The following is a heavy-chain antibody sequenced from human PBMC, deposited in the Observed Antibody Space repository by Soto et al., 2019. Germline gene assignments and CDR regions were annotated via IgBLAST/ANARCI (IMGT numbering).Heavy chain of an antibody. CDR1: GYTFTGYA. CDR2: INAGNGNT. V-gene: IGHV1-3*05. D-gene: IGHD6-19*01. Sequence: QVQLVQSGAEEKKPGASVKVSCKASGYTFTGYAMHWARQAPGQRLEWMGWINAGNGNTKYSQKFQGRVTTTMDTSACTAGTQLSSLRPEDTAVYFCSRAVAVPANFDYCVQGALVTFSA. CDR3: SRAVAVPANFDY. J-gene: IGHJ4*02.